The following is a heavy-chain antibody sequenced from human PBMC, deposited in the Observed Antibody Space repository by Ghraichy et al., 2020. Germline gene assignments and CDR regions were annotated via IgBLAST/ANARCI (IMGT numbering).Heavy chain of an antibody. CDR1: GFSFSSYS. J-gene: IGHJ6*02. CDR2: ITSSSRFT. D-gene: IGHD4-23*01. CDR3: ARGSTVVRFYYYGGMDV. Sequence: GSLRLSCVGSGFSFSSYSMNWVRQSPGKGLEWVSYITSSSRFTSYADSVKGRFTISRDNAHNSLYLQMNSLRDEDTAVYYCARGSTVVRFYYYGGMDVWGQGTTVTVSS. V-gene: IGHV3-48*02.